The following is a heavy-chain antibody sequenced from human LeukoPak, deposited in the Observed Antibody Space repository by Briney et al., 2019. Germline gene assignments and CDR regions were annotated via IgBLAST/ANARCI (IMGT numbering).Heavy chain of an antibody. CDR2: TYRSGST. Sequence: SETLSLTCAVSGGSFSGYYWSWIRQSPGKGLEWIGETYRSGSTNYNPSLKSRVTISLDTSKNQFSLKLSSVTAADTAVYYCARDRYYYDSSARYFDYWGQGTLVTVSS. J-gene: IGHJ4*02. V-gene: IGHV4-34*01. CDR3: ARDRYYYDSSARYFDY. D-gene: IGHD3-22*01. CDR1: GGSFSGYY.